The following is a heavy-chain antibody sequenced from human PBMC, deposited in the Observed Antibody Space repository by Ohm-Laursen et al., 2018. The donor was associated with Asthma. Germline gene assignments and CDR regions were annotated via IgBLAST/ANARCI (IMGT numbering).Heavy chain of an antibody. V-gene: IGHV3-30*03. CDR1: GFSFRDYG. D-gene: IGHD6-13*01. CDR2: ISSDGSNQ. J-gene: IGHJ6*02. Sequence: SLRLSCSASGFSFRDYGMYWVRQAPGKELEWVAVISSDGSNQYYGDSVKGRFTISRDNSKNTLYLQMNSLRAEDTAVYYRARDPRIAAAGYYYYYGMDVWGQGTTVTVSS. CDR3: ARDPRIAAAGYYYYYGMDV.